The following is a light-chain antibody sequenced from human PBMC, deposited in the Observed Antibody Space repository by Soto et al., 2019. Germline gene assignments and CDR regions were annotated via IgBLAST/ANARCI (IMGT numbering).Light chain of an antibody. CDR1: SSDIGAYKY. CDR3: SSYTSSSFWV. J-gene: IGLJ3*02. CDR2: EVN. Sequence: QSALTQPPSASGSPGQSVTISCSGTSSDIGAYKYVSWYQHHSGKVPRLIIYEVNKRPSGVPDRFSGSKSGNTASLIVSGLQAEDEADYYCSSYTSSSFWVFGGGTKLTVL. V-gene: IGLV2-8*01.